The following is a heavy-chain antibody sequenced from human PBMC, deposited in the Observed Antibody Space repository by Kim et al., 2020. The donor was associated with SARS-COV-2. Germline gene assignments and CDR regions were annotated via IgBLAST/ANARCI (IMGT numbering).Heavy chain of an antibody. CDR3: ARAPYDILTGYYHPFDY. Sequence: SVKVSCKASGGTFSSYAISWVRQAHGQGLEWMGRIIPILGIANYAQKFQGRVTITADKSTSTAYMELSSLRSEDTAVYYCARAPYDILTGYYHPFDYWGQGTLVTVSS. CDR2: IIPILGIA. CDR1: GGTFSSYA. J-gene: IGHJ4*02. V-gene: IGHV1-69*04. D-gene: IGHD3-9*01.